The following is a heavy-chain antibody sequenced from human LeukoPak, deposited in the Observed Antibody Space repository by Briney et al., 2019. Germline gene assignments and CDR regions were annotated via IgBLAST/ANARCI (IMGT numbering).Heavy chain of an antibody. CDR1: GFTFSSYA. J-gene: IGHJ4*02. V-gene: IGHV3-23*01. CDR2: ISGSGGST. CDR3: AKRHCSGGSCYPNY. D-gene: IGHD2-15*01. Sequence: GGSLRLSCAASGFTFSSYAMSWVRQAPGKGLEWVSAISGSGGSTYYADSVKGRFAISRDNSKNTLYLQMNSLRAEDTAVYYCAKRHCSGGSCYPNYWGQGTLVTVSS.